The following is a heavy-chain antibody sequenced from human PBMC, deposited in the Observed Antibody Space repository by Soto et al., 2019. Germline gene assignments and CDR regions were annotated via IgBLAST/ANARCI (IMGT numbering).Heavy chain of an antibody. J-gene: IGHJ5*02. CDR1: GGSISNYY. CDR2: IYYNGST. V-gene: IGHV4-59*01. CDR3: ARSFYP. Sequence: QLQLQESGPGLVKPSETLSLTCTVSGGSISNYYWSWIRQPPGKGLELIGYIYYNGSTHYNPSLRSRVTISVDMSKNHLSLTLTSVPAADPAVYYCARSFYPWGQGTLVTVSS.